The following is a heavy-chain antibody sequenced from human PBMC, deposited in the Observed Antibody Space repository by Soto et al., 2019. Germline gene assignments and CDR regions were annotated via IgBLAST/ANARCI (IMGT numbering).Heavy chain of an antibody. V-gene: IGHV1-18*01. J-gene: IGHJ4*02. CDR3: ARDPPPPDY. Sequence: QVQLVQSGAEVKKPGASVKVSCKASGYTFASYAISWMRQAPGQGLEWMGWISAYNGNTNYAQKLQCRVNMTTDTSTSTAYIELRSLRSDDTAVYYCARDPPPPDYWGQGTLVTVSS. CDR2: ISAYNGNT. CDR1: GYTFASYA.